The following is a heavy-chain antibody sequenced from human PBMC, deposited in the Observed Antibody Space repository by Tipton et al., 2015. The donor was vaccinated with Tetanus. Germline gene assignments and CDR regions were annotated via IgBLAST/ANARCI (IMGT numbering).Heavy chain of an antibody. CDR2: IYYSGST. CDR1: GGSISSGGYY. CDR3: ARGGVRDYGDYRSEAYFDY. J-gene: IGHJ4*02. D-gene: IGHD4-17*01. V-gene: IGHV4-31*03. Sequence: TLSLTCTVSGGSISSGGYYWSWIRQHPGKGLEWIGYIYYSGSTYYNPSLKSRVTISVDTSKNQFSLKLSSVTAADTAVYYCARGGVRDYGDYRSEAYFDYWGQGTLVTVSS.